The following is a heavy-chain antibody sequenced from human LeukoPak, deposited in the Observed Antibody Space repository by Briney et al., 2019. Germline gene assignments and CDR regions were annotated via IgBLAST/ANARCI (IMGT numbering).Heavy chain of an antibody. CDR2: ITWDGGST. V-gene: IGHV3-43D*03. CDR1: GFTFDDYA. CDR3: AKDRAARGRGNYFYMDV. J-gene: IGHJ6*03. Sequence: GGSLRLSCAASGFTFDDYAMHWLRQASGKGLEWVSHITWDGGSTHYADSVEGRFTISRDNRENSLYLQMNSLRPEDTALYYCAKDRAARGRGNYFYMDVWGKGTTVTVSS. D-gene: IGHD2/OR15-2a*01.